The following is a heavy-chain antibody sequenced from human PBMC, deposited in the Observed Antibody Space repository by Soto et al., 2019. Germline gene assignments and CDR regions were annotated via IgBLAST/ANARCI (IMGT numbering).Heavy chain of an antibody. J-gene: IGHJ6*02. CDR2: IYYSGST. CDR1: GDSISSYY. CDR3: ACGITMVRGVIYYGMDV. Sequence: SETLSLTCTVSGDSISSYYWSWIRQPPGKGLEWIGYIYYSGSTYYNPSLKSRVTISVDTSKNQFSLKLSSVTAADTAVYYCACGITMVRGVIYYGMDVWGQGTTVTVSS. V-gene: IGHV4-59*04. D-gene: IGHD3-10*01.